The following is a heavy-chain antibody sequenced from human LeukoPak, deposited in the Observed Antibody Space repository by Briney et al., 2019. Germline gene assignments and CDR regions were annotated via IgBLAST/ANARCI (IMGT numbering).Heavy chain of an antibody. J-gene: IGHJ4*02. Sequence: ASVKVSCKASGYTFTSYGISWVRQAPGQGLEWMGWISAYNGNTNYAQKLQGRVTMTTDTSTSTAYMELRSLRSDDTAVYYCARVEAVAGLGGFDFDYWGQGTLVTVSS. CDR1: GYTFTSYG. CDR2: ISAYNGNT. CDR3: ARVEAVAGLGGFDFDY. D-gene: IGHD6-19*01. V-gene: IGHV1-18*01.